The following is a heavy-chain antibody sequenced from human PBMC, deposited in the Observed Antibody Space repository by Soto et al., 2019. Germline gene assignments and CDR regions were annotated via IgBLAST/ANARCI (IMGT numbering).Heavy chain of an antibody. Sequence: QVQLVQSGAEVTKPGASMKVSCKASGYTFTNYYIYWVRQAPGQGLQWMGWIYPTDGGTNYAQKFQGRVTMTRDPSMSTACMDRSRLSSEDTAVYYGASGGDGGSSESSFDYWGQGGLVTVSS. CDR1: GYTFTNYY. D-gene: IGHD2-15*01. CDR2: IYPTDGGT. V-gene: IGHV1-2*02. J-gene: IGHJ4*02. CDR3: ASGGDGGSSESSFDY.